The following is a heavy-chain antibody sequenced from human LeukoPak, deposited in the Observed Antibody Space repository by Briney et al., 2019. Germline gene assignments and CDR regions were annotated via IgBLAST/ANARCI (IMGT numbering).Heavy chain of an antibody. CDR2: INPNRGGT. V-gene: IGHV1-2*02. CDR3: ARNLWFGESSDAFDM. CDR1: GYTFTGYY. J-gene: IGHJ3*02. D-gene: IGHD3-10*01. Sequence: ASVKVSCKASGYTFTGYYMHWVRQAPGQGLEWMGWINPNRGGTNYAQKFQGRVTMTRDKSISTAYMELSRLRSEDTAVYYCARNLWFGESSDAFDMWGQGTMVTVSS.